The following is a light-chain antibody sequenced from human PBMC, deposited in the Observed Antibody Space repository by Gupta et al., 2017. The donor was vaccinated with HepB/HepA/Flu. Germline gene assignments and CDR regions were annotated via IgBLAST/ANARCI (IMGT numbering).Light chain of an antibody. V-gene: IGLV1-47*01. Sequence: QSVLTQPPSASGTPGQRVTISCSGSSSNIGINSVYWYQQLPVTAPKLLIHRNNQRPSGVPDRFSGSKSGTSASLAISGLLSEDEADYYCATWDGSLSAWVFGGGTKLTVL. CDR1: SSNIGINS. J-gene: IGLJ3*02. CDR2: RNN. CDR3: ATWDGSLSAWV.